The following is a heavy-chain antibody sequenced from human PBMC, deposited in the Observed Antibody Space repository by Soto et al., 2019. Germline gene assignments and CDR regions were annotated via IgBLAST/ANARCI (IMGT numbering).Heavy chain of an antibody. CDR1: GFTFSNYG. D-gene: IGHD3-22*01. V-gene: IGHV3-33*01. Sequence: GGSLRLSCAASGFTFSNYGMHWVRQAPGKGLEWVAIIWYDGSNKYYADSVKGRFTISRDNSKNTLYLQMNSLRAEDTAVYYCAREHDSSGYYEFDPWGQGTLVTVSS. J-gene: IGHJ5*02. CDR2: IWYDGSNK. CDR3: AREHDSSGYYEFDP.